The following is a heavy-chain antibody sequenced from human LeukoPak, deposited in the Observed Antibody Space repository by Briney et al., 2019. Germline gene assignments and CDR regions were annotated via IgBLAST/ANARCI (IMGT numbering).Heavy chain of an antibody. CDR3: AKGPALSFPHPYNWFDP. Sequence: GGSLRLSCAASGFTFSSYAMSWVRQAPGKWLEWVSAIGGSGGSTYYADSVKGRFTISRDNSKNTLFLQMNSLRAEDTAVYYCAKGPALSFPHPYNWFDPWGQGTLVTVSS. CDR2: IGGSGGST. CDR1: GFTFSSYA. D-gene: IGHD1-26*01. J-gene: IGHJ5*02. V-gene: IGHV3-23*01.